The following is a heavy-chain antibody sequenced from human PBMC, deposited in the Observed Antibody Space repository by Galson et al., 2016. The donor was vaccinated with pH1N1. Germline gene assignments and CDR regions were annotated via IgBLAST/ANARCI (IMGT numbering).Heavy chain of an antibody. CDR1: GFTFSHYA. V-gene: IGHV3-7*01. Sequence: SLRLSCAASGFTFSHYAMHWVRQAPGKGLECVANINQDGTETYYVDSVKGRFAISRDNAKNSLYLQMNSLRAEDTAVYYCVGGEYWGQGALVTVSS. D-gene: IGHD3-10*01. CDR3: VGGEY. CDR2: INQDGTET. J-gene: IGHJ4*02.